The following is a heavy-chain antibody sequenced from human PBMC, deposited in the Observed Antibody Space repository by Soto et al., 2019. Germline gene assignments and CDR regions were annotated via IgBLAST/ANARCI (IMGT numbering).Heavy chain of an antibody. CDR3: ARLERYNWKHYFMDA. Sequence: SETLSLTCTVDSIGTYYWSWIRQPPGKGLEWIGFIHYTGRTSYNPSLESRITFSVDTSKNHFSLKVTSVTAADTAVYYCARLERYNWKHYFMDAWGKGTTVTVSS. D-gene: IGHD1-1*01. CDR1: DSIGTYY. J-gene: IGHJ6*03. CDR2: IHYTGRT. V-gene: IGHV4-59*08.